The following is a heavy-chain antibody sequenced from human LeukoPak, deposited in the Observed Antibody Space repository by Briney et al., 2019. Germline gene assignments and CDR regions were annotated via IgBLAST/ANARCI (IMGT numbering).Heavy chain of an antibody. CDR2: IYHSGST. CDR1: GGSISSSNW. J-gene: IGHJ5*02. CDR3: ARDGRAPPYSSSWYPTQNWFDP. Sequence: SSETLSLTCAVSGGSISSSNWWSWVRPPPGKGLEWIGEIYHSGSTNYNPSLKSRVTISVDKSKNQFSLKLSSVTAADTAVYYCARDGRAPPYSSSWYPTQNWFDPWGQGTLVTVSS. V-gene: IGHV4-4*02. D-gene: IGHD6-13*01.